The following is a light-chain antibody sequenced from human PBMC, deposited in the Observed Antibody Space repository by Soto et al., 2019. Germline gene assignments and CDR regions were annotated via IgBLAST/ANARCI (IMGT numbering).Light chain of an antibody. Sequence: EIVLTQSPGTLSLSPGETVTLSCRASQSISSNYVAWFQHKPGQAPRLLIYGASSSATGIPERFSGSGCGTDFSLTINRLEPEDSAVFYCPQYGYPQLTFGGGTKVEIK. CDR2: GAS. V-gene: IGKV3-20*01. CDR3: PQYGYPQLT. J-gene: IGKJ4*01. CDR1: QSISSNY.